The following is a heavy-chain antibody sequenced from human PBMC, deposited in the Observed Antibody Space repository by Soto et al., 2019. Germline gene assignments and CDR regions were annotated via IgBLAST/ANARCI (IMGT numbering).Heavy chain of an antibody. CDR2: IYPGDSDI. Sequence: GESLKISCKGSGYGFTSYWIGWVRQMPGKGLEWVAIIYPGDSDIRYSPSFQGQVTISADKSISTAYLQWSSLKASDTAIYYCARQPSNGQWFVWGQGTTVAVSS. CDR3: ARQPSNGQWFV. CDR1: GYGFTSYW. J-gene: IGHJ6*02. D-gene: IGHD2-8*01. V-gene: IGHV5-51*01.